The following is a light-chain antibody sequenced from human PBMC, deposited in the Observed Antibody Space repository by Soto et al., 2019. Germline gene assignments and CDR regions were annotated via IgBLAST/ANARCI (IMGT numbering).Light chain of an antibody. J-gene: IGLJ1*01. Sequence: QSVLTQPASVSGSPGQSITISCTGTSSDVGSYNLVSWYQQHPGKAPKLMIYEVSKRPSGVSYRFSGSKSGNTASLTISGLQAEGEADYYCCSYAGSSTSIFGTGTKVTVL. V-gene: IGLV2-23*02. CDR3: CSYAGSSTSI. CDR1: SSDVGSYNL. CDR2: EVS.